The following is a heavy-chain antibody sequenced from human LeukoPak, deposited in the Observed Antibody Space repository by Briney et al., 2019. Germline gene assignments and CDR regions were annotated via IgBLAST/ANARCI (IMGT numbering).Heavy chain of an antibody. J-gene: IGHJ4*02. D-gene: IGHD5-18*01. CDR1: GFTFSSYG. Sequence: VRSLRLSCAASGFTFSSYGMHWVRQAPGKGLEWVAVIWYDGSNKYYADSVKGRFTISRDNSKNTLYLQMNSLRAENTAVYYCASDMGTYSYAIDYWGQGTLVTVSS. CDR2: IWYDGSNK. CDR3: ASDMGTYSYAIDY. V-gene: IGHV3-33*01.